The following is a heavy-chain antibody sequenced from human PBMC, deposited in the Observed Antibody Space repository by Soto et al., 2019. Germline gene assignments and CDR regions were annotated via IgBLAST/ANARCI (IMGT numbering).Heavy chain of an antibody. D-gene: IGHD3-10*02. Sequence: PSETLSLTCTVSGGSISSSSYYWGWIRQPPGKGLEWIGSIYYSGSTYYNPSLKSRVTISVDTSKNQFSLKLSSVTAADTAVYYCARQVGLNYFHCRFDYRGPGTLVTVSS. J-gene: IGHJ4*02. CDR1: GGSISSSSYY. V-gene: IGHV4-39*01. CDR3: ARQVGLNYFHCRFDY. CDR2: IYYSGST.